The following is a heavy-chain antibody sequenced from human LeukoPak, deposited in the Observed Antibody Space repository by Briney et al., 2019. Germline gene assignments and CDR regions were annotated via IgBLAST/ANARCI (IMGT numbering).Heavy chain of an antibody. V-gene: IGHV3-23*01. J-gene: IGHJ4*02. D-gene: IGHD2-2*02. CDR1: GFTFSSYA. CDR3: AKELAAYIVVVPAAIYGVDY. Sequence: GGSLRLSCAASGFTFSSYAMSWVRQAPGKGLEWVSAISGSGGSTYYADSVKGRFTISRGNSKNTLYLQMNSLRAEDTAVYYCAKELAAYIVVVPAAIYGVDYWGQGTLVTVSS. CDR2: ISGSGGST.